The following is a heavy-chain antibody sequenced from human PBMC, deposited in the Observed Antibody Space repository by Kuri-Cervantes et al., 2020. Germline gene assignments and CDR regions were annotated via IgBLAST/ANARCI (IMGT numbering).Heavy chain of an antibody. D-gene: IGHD3-10*01. CDR1: GFTFSSYA. V-gene: IGHV3-30*07. CDR3: ARERITMVRGVMRYYYGMDV. Sequence: GGSLRLSCAASGFTFSSYAMHWVRQAPGKGLEWVAVISYDGSNKYYADSVKGRFTISRDNAKNSLYLQMNSLRDEDTAVYYCARERITMVRGVMRYYYGMDVWGQGTTVTVSS. CDR2: ISYDGSNK. J-gene: IGHJ6*02.